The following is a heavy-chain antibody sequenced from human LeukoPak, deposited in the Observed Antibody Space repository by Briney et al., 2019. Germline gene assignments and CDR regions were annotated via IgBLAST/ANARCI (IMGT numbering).Heavy chain of an antibody. CDR2: IYTSGST. V-gene: IGHV4-4*07. J-gene: IGHJ4*02. Sequence: PSETLSLTCTVSGGSISSYYWSWIRQPAGKGLEWIGRIYTSGSTNYNPSLKSRVTMSVDTSKNQFSLKLSSVTAADTAVYYCARNSYCGGDCYSEDYWGQGTLATVSS. CDR1: GGSISSYY. CDR3: ARNSYCGGDCYSEDY. D-gene: IGHD2-21*02.